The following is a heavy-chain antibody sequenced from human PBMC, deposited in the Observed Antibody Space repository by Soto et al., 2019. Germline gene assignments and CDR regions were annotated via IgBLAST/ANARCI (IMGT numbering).Heavy chain of an antibody. V-gene: IGHV3-30*18. CDR2: ISYDGSNK. D-gene: IGHD2-2*02. CDR3: AKGVPAAIPGAGYYGMDV. J-gene: IGHJ6*02. CDR1: GFTFSSYG. Sequence: GGSLRLSCAASGFTFSSYGMHWVRQAPGKGLEWVAVISYDGSNKYYADSVKGRFTISRDNSKNTLYLQMNSLRAEDTAVYYCAKGVPAAIPGAGYYGMDVWGQGTTVTVSS.